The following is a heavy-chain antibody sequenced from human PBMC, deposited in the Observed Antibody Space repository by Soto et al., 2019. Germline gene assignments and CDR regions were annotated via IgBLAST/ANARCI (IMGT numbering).Heavy chain of an antibody. Sequence: VQLVESGGGVVQPGRSLRLSCAASGFTFSNAWMSWVRQAPGKGLEWVGRIKSKTDGGTTDYAAPVKGRFTISRDDSKNTLYLQMNSLKTEDTAVYYCTTDLTYYYDSSGYYYGYWGQGTLVTVSS. CDR2: IKSKTDGGTT. CDR1: GFTFSNAW. CDR3: TTDLTYYYDSSGYYYGY. V-gene: IGHV3-15*01. D-gene: IGHD3-22*01. J-gene: IGHJ4*02.